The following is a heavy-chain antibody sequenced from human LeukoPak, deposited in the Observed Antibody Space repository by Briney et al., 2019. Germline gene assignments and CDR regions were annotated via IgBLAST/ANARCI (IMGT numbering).Heavy chain of an antibody. CDR2: LYSGGST. CDR3: ARLYDSSAYGAFDI. J-gene: IGHJ3*02. Sequence: PGGSLRLSCAASGYTVSSNYMGWVRQAPGKGLEWVSVLYSGGSTYYPDSVKGRFTISRDNSQNTLYLQMDSLRAEDTAVYYCARLYDSSAYGAFDIWGQGTMVTVSS. V-gene: IGHV3-66*02. D-gene: IGHD3-22*01. CDR1: GYTVSSNY.